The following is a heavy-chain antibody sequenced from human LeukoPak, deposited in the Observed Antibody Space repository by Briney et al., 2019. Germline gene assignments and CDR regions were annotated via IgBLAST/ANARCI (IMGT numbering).Heavy chain of an antibody. J-gene: IGHJ4*02. CDR1: GGSIGSYY. V-gene: IGHV4-59*01. CDR3: ARGLIQLWTTPRGY. Sequence: SETLSLTWTVSGGSIGSYYWSWIRQPPGKGLEWIGYIYYSGSTNYNPSLKSRVTISVDTSKNQFSLKLSSVTAADTAVYYCARGLIQLWTTPRGYWGQGTLVTVSS. CDR2: IYYSGST. D-gene: IGHD5-18*01.